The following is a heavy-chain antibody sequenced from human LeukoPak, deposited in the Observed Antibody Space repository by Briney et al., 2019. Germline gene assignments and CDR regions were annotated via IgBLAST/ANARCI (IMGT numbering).Heavy chain of an antibody. CDR1: GYSISSGYY. CDR2: IYHSGST. CDR3: ARAAYGSGSYDVDY. D-gene: IGHD3-10*01. J-gene: IGHJ4*02. V-gene: IGHV4-38-2*01. Sequence: KPSENLSLTCAVSGYSISSGYYWGWIRQPPGKGLEWIGSIYHSGSTYYNPSLKSRVTISVDTSKNQFSLKLSSVTAADTAVYYCARAAYGSGSYDVDYWGQGTLVTVSS.